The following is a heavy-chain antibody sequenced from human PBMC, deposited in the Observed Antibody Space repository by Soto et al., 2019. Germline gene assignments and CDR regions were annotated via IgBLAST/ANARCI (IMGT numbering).Heavy chain of an antibody. CDR2: ISGSGDTT. Sequence: PGGSLRLSCAASGPSFSSYPMTWVRQAPGKSLEWVSAISGSGDTTPYAASVRGRLIISRDNSKNKVYLDMSSLRAEDTALYYCAGPVGGYQVLFGTWYGTRSDYWGQGTLVTVSS. J-gene: IGHJ4*02. CDR1: GPSFSSYP. V-gene: IGHV3-23*01. D-gene: IGHD6-13*01. CDR3: AGPVGGYQVLFGTWYGTRSDY.